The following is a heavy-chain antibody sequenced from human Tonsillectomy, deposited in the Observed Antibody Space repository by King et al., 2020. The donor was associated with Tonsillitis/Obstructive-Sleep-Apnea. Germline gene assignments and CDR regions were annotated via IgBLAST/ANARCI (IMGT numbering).Heavy chain of an antibody. CDR3: ARATEGSLDY. J-gene: IGHJ4*01. D-gene: IGHD1-26*01. CDR2: IYYSGST. V-gene: IGHV4-59*01. Sequence: VQLQESGPGLVKPSETLSLTCTVSGGSISSYYWSWIRQPPGKGLEWIGYIYYSGSTNYNPSLKSRVTISVDTSKNQFSLKQSAVTAADTAGYYCARATEGSLDYWGHGTLVTVSS. CDR1: GGSISSYY.